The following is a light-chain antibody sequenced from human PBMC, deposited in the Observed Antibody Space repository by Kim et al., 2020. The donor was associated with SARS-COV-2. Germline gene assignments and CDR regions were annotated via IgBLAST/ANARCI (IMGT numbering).Light chain of an antibody. CDR1: SSNIGINY. CDR3: AAWDNSLSGVV. J-gene: IGLJ2*01. V-gene: IGLV1-47*01. CDR2: RNN. Sequence: GQRVNISCSGSSSNIGINYVYWYQQLPGTAPKRLIYRNNQRPSGVPDRFSGSKSGTSASLAISGLRSEDEADYYCAAWDNSLSGVVFGGGTQLTVL.